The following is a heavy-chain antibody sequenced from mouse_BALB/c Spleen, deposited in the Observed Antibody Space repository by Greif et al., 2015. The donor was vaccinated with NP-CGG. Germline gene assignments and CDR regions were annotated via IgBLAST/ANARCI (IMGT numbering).Heavy chain of an antibody. CDR3: ARDGSSFYYAMDY. Sequence: VQRVESGAELVRPGTSVKVSCKASGYAFTNYLIEWVKQRPGQGLEWIGVINPGSGGTNYNEKFKGKATLTADKSSSTAYMQLSSLTSDDSAVYFCARDGSSFYYAMDYWGQGTSVTVSS. CDR1: GYAFTNYL. V-gene: IGHV1-54*01. CDR2: INPGSGGT. D-gene: IGHD1-1*01. J-gene: IGHJ4*01.